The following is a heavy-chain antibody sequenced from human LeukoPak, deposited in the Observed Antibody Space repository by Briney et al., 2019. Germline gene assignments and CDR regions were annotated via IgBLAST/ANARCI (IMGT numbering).Heavy chain of an antibody. CDR2: ISYDGSNK. CDR3: ARRSSDIVVVPAANYYYYYYMDV. V-gene: IGHV3-30*04. J-gene: IGHJ6*03. CDR1: GFTFSSYA. D-gene: IGHD2-2*01. Sequence: GRSLRLSCAASGFTFSSYAMHWVRQAPGKGLEWVAVISYDGSNKYYADSVKGRFTISRDNSKNTLYLQMNSLRAEDTAVYYCARRSSDIVVVPAANYYYYYYMDVWGKGTTVTVSS.